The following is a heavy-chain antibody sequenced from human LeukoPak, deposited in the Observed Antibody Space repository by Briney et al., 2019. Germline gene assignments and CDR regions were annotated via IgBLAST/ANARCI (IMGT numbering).Heavy chain of an antibody. J-gene: IGHJ4*01. CDR1: GGSTSSYF. Sequence: SETLSLTCTVSGGSTSSYFWTWIRQPPGKGLEWIGYIYYSGSTNYNPSLTSRVTISLDTSKNQFSLKLGSVTAADTAVYYCARFISCWYGVDYWGHGTLVTVSS. CDR3: ARFISCWYGVDY. V-gene: IGHV4-59*01. CDR2: IYYSGST. D-gene: IGHD6-13*01.